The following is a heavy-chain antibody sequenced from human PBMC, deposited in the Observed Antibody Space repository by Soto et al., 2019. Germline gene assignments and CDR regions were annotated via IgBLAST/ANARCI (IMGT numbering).Heavy chain of an antibody. Sequence: PSQTLSLTCVISGDSVSSNSAAWNWIRQSPTRDLEWLGRTYYRSKWYNDYAVSVKSRITINPDTSKNQFFLQLNSVTPEDTAVYYFARDSVGAGLGGGFYYGMDVWGQGTTVTVSS. CDR1: GDSVSSNSAA. CDR3: ARDSVGAGLGGGFYYGMDV. D-gene: IGHD1-26*01. V-gene: IGHV6-1*01. J-gene: IGHJ6*02. CDR2: TYYRSKWYN.